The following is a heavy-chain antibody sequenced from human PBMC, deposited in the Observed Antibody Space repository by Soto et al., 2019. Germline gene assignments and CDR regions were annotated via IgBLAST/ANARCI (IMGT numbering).Heavy chain of an antibody. V-gene: IGHV3-23*01. D-gene: IGHD1-7*01. J-gene: IGHJ4*02. CDR3: AKALKAVELNFDY. CDR1: GFTFSSYA. CDR2: VSGSGGST. Sequence: EVQLLESGGGLVQPGGSLRLSCAASGFTFSSYAMSWVRQAPGKGLEWVSVVSGSGGSTYYADSVKGRFTISRDNSKNTLYLQMNSLRADDTAVYYCAKALKAVELNFDYWGQGTLVTVSS.